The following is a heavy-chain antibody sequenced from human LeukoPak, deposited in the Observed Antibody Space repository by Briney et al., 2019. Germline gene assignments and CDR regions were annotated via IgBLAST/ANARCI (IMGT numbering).Heavy chain of an antibody. CDR3: AKAAGDYRRGQNFDY. V-gene: IGHV3-23*01. D-gene: IGHD4-11*01. CDR2: ISGTGGIT. Sequence: PGGSLRLSCAASGFTFSTYGMSWVRQAPGKGLEWVSTISGTGGITYYADSVKGRFTISRDNSKSTLSLQMNSLRAEDTAVYYCAKAAGDYRRGQNFDYWGRGTLVTVSS. CDR1: GFTFSTYG. J-gene: IGHJ4*02.